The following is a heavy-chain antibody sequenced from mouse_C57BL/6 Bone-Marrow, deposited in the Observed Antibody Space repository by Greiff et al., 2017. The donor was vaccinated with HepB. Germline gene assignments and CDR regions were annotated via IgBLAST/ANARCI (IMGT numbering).Heavy chain of an antibody. D-gene: IGHD2-3*01. J-gene: IGHJ3*01. V-gene: IGHV1-78*01. Sequence: VHLVESDAELVKPGASVKISCKVSGYTFTDHTIHWMKQRPEQGLEWIGYIYPRDGSTKYNEKFKGKATLTADKSSSTAYMQLNSLTSEDSAVYFCARPDGYSPWFAYWGQGTLVTVSA. CDR3: ARPDGYSPWFAY. CDR2: IYPRDGST. CDR1: GYTFTDHT.